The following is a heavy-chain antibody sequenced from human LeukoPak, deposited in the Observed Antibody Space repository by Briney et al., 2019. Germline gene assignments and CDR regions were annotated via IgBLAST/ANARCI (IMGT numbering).Heavy chain of an antibody. V-gene: IGHV1-46*01. Sequence: GASVKVSCKASGYTFSNFGMNWVRQAPGQGLEWMGIINPSGGSTSYAQKFQGRVTMTRDTSTSTVYMELSSLRSEDTAVYYCARATKAVDVTWEAGTLYFQHWGQGTLVTVSS. CDR1: GYTFSNFG. CDR3: ARATKAVDVTWEAGTLYFQH. CDR2: INPSGGST. D-gene: IGHD6-19*01. J-gene: IGHJ1*01.